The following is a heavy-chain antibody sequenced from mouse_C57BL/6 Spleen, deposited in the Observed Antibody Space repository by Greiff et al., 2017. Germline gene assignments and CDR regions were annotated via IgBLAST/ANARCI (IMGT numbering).Heavy chain of an antibody. CDR2: IWWDDDK. J-gene: IGHJ3*01. CDR3: ARPNYYGSRETAWFAY. Sequence: QVTLKVSGPGILQPSQTLSLTCSFSGFSLSTFGMGVGWIRQPSGKGLEWLAHIWWDDDKYYNPALKSRLTISKDTSKNQVFLKIANVDTADTDTYSGARPNYYGSRETAWFAYWGQGTLVTVSA. V-gene: IGHV8-8*01. CDR1: GFSLSTFGMG. D-gene: IGHD1-1*01.